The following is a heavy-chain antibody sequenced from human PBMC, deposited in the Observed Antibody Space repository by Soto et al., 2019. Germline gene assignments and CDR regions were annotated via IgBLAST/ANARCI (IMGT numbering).Heavy chain of an antibody. V-gene: IGHV4-31*03. CDR2: IYYSGSI. Sequence: QVQLQESGPGLVRPSQTLSLTCTVSGGSINSRGYYWPWIRQHPGKGLEWIGNIYYSGSIHFNPSLKSRLTMLVDTSENQFSLKLTSVTAADTAVYYCARQSESTGYFYGWFDPWGQGILVTVSS. CDR3: ARQSESTGYFYGWFDP. J-gene: IGHJ5*02. CDR1: GGSINSRGYY. D-gene: IGHD3-9*01.